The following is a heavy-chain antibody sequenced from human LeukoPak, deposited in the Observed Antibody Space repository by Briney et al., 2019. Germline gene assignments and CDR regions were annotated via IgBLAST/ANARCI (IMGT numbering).Heavy chain of an antibody. V-gene: IGHV3-33*06. CDR1: GFTFSSYC. D-gene: IGHD3-3*01. CDR2: IWYDGSNK. Sequence: PGGSLRLSCAASGFTFSSYCMQWLRQAPARGREGVAGIWYDGSNKYYADSVKGRFTISRYNSKNTLYLQMNSLRAEDTAVYYCAKALKDFGSGYIQPPDYWGQGTLVTVSS. J-gene: IGHJ4*02. CDR3: AKALKDFGSGYIQPPDY.